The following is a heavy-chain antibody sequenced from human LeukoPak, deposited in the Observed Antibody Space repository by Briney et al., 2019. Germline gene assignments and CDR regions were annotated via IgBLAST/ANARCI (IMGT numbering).Heavy chain of an antibody. V-gene: IGHV3-7*01. D-gene: IGHD2-8*01. Sequence: GGSLRLSCTASGFTFNNYWIAWVRPAPGKGLEWVAHIEDDGRKEECADSVKGRFTISRDNAKNSVYLQMISLRAEDTAVYYCTKWRGAQSEFDYWGQGTLVTVSS. CDR1: GFTFNNYW. CDR3: TKWRGAQSEFDY. J-gene: IGHJ4*02. CDR2: IEDDGRKE.